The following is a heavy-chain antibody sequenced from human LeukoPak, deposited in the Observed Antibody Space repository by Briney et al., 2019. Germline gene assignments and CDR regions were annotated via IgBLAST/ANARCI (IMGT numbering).Heavy chain of an antibody. J-gene: IGHJ6*03. CDR2: ISGSGGST. V-gene: IGHV3-23*01. CDR3: AKDGRSGNYWNYYYYMDV. D-gene: IGHD3-10*01. CDR1: GFTFSSYG. Sequence: GGSLRLSCAASGFTFSSYGMSWVRQAPGKGLEWVSAISGSGGSTYYADSVKGRFTISRDNSKNTLYLQMNSLRADDTALYYCAKDGRSGNYWNYYYYMDVWGKGTTVIISS.